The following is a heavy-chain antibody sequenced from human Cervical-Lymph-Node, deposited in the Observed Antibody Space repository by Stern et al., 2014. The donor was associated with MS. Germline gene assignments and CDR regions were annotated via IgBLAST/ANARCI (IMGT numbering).Heavy chain of an antibody. V-gene: IGHV1-69*01. J-gene: IGHJ6*02. CDR3: ARGEVKEGLVRGMDV. CDR1: GGTFSSYA. CDR2: MIPIFGTA. Sequence: VQLVESGAEVKKPGSSVKVSCKASGGTFSSYAISWVRQAPGHGLEWMGGMIPIFGTANYAQKFLGRVTITADESKSTAYMELSSLRSEDAAVYYCARGEVKEGLVRGMDVWGQGTTVTVSS. D-gene: IGHD6-13*01.